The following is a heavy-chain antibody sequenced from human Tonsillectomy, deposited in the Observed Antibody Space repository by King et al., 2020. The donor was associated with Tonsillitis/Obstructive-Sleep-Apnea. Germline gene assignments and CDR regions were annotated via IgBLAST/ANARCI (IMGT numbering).Heavy chain of an antibody. CDR3: ARESHIVVVPAATSNWFDP. D-gene: IGHD2-2*01. CDR2: ITPILGIA. CDR1: GGTFSSYA. V-gene: IGHV1-69*09. Sequence: QLVQSGAEVKKPGSSVKVSCKASGGTFSSYAISWVRQAPGQGLEWMGRITPILGIANYAQKFQGRVTITADKSTSTAYMELSSLRSEDTAVYYCARESHIVVVPAATSNWFDPWGQGTLVTVSS. J-gene: IGHJ5*02.